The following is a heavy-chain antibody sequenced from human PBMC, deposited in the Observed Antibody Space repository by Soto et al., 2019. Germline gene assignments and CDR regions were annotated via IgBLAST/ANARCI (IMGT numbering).Heavy chain of an antibody. V-gene: IGHV3-33*01. Sequence: QVQLVESGGGVVQPGRSLRLSCAASGFTFSSYGMHWVRQAPGKGLEWVAVIWYDGSNKYYADSVKGRFTISRDNSKNTLYLQMHSLRAEDTAVYYCARAKGDQWLVLDYWGQGTLVTVSS. CDR2: IWYDGSNK. J-gene: IGHJ4*02. D-gene: IGHD6-19*01. CDR1: GFTFSSYG. CDR3: ARAKGDQWLVLDY.